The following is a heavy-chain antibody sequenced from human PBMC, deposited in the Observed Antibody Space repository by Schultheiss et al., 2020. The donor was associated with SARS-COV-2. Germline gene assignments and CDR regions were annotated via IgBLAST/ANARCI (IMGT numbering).Heavy chain of an antibody. CDR2: IGTAGDT. J-gene: IGHJ6*02. Sequence: GGSLRLSCAASGFTFSSYDMHWVRQATGKGLEWVSAIGTAGDTYYPGSVKGRFTISRDNSKNSLYLQMNSLRAEDTAVYYCARVNTATHYYYYGMDVWGQGTTVTVSS. V-gene: IGHV3-13*01. CDR3: ARVNTATHYYYYGMDV. D-gene: IGHD5-18*01. CDR1: GFTFSSYD.